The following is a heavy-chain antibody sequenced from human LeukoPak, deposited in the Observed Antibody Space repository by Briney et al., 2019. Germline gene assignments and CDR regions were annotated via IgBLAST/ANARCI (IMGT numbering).Heavy chain of an antibody. V-gene: IGHV1-18*01. CDR1: GYTFTNYS. CDR3: ARSHAFDI. J-gene: IGHJ3*02. Sequence: ASVKVSCKASGYTFTNYSISWVRQAPGQGLEWMGWISAYNGDTDYAQKLQGRVTMTTDTSTSTAYMELRSLRPDDTAVYYCARSHAFDIWGQGTMVTVSS. CDR2: ISAYNGDT.